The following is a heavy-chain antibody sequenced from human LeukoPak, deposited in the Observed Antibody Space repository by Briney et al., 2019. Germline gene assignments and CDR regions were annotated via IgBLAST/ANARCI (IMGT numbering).Heavy chain of an antibody. V-gene: IGHV3-30*03. CDR1: GFTFSSYD. D-gene: IGHD4/OR15-4a*01. J-gene: IGHJ4*02. Sequence: GRSLRLSCGASGFTFSSYDMHWVRQAPGKGLEWVAVISYDGSNKYYADSVKGRFTISRDNSKNTLYLQMNSLRAEDTAVYYCARRAGAYSHPYDYWGQGTLVTVSS. CDR3: ARRAGAYSHPYDY. CDR2: ISYDGSNK.